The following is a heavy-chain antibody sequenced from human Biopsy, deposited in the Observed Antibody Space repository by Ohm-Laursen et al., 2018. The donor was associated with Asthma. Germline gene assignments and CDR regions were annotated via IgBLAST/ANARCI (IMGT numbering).Heavy chain of an antibody. J-gene: IGHJ2*01. D-gene: IGHD3-16*01. CDR1: GNSLTDLA. CDR3: ARIKIRIGAGTDRYFDL. Sequence: GASVKVPCKVSGNSLTDLAMHWVRQAPGQGLEWMGRIDPNSGGTNYAQKFLGRVTMTRDTSVNTAFMVLSRLRSDDTAVYYCARIKIRIGAGTDRYFDLWGRGTLVTVSS. CDR2: IDPNSGGT. V-gene: IGHV1-2*06.